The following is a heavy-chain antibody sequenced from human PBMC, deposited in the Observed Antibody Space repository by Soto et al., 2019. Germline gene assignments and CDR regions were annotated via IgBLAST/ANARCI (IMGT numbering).Heavy chain of an antibody. CDR1: GFTFSNYA. CDR3: AHGGTPAAVSRWGFDW. D-gene: IGHD2-2*01. J-gene: IGHJ4*02. CDR2: VRGNGETT. V-gene: IGHV3-23*01. Sequence: EVQLLESGGGLVQPGGSLRLSCVASGFTFSNYAMSWVRQAPGKGLEWVSGVRGNGETTYYANSVRGRFTISRDNSKNTLLLQMDSVRAEDTALYYCAHGGTPAAVSRWGFDWWGQGTLVTVSS.